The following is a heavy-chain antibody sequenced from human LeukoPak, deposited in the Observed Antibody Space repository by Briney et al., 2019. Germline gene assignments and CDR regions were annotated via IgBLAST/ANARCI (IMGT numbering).Heavy chain of an antibody. J-gene: IGHJ4*02. V-gene: IGHV3-11*01. Sequence: GGSLRLSCAAAGFTFSDHYISWIRQAPGEGMGWVSYISSSGSTIYYADSVKGRFTISRDNAKNSLYLQMSSLRAEDTAVYYCARESYYFDYWGQGTLVTVSS. CDR1: GFTFSDHY. D-gene: IGHD1-26*01. CDR2: ISSSGSTI. CDR3: ARESYYFDY.